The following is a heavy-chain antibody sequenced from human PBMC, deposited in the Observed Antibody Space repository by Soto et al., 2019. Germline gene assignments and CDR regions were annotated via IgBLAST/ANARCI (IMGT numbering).Heavy chain of an antibody. J-gene: IGHJ4*02. Sequence: QVQLQQWGAGLLKPSETLSLNCAVTGGSLSGYYWSWIRQPPGKGLEWIGEVKDGGHTNYSPSLRGRVTISSATATNQFALSLNSVTAADTGVYYCARGQEGVVATHWDQGSLVTVSS. V-gene: IGHV4-34*01. CDR3: ARGQEGVVATH. CDR2: VKDGGHT. D-gene: IGHD5-12*01. CDR1: GGSLSGYY.